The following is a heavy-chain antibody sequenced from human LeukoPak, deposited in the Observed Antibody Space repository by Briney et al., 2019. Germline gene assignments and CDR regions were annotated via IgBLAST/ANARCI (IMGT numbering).Heavy chain of an antibody. J-gene: IGHJ4*02. Sequence: KPSETLSLTCTVTGGSFSTYYWSWSRQPPGKGLEWIGHFYYSGSTTYNPSLKSRVTFSVDTSRNQFSLKLTSVTAADTALYYCARGQGGNYYLNYFDYWGQGALVTVSS. CDR3: ARGQGGNYYLNYFDY. V-gene: IGHV4-59*01. CDR2: FYYSGST. CDR1: GGSFSTYY. D-gene: IGHD1-26*01.